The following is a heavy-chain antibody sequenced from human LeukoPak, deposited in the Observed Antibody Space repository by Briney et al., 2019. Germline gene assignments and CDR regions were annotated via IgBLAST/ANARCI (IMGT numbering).Heavy chain of an antibody. Sequence: PGGSLRLPCTASSFLCYNFCLMWVPRAPGKGGGWISAIRNDGGSTTYADLVKGRFTISRDNAKNTPFLQMNSLRAEDTALYYCARGSSGYFADLWGQGTLVTVS. CDR1: SFLCYNFC. CDR2: IRNDGGST. V-gene: IGHV3-23*01. CDR3: ARGSSGYFADL. J-gene: IGHJ5*02. D-gene: IGHD3-22*01.